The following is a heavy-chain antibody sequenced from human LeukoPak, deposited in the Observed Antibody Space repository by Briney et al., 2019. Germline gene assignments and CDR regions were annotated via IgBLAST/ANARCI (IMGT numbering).Heavy chain of an antibody. CDR1: GYTFTSYD. CDR3: ARGRNWGDLARAINYYYYYMDV. J-gene: IGHJ6*03. Sequence: GASVKVSCKASGYTFTSYDINWVRQATGQGLEWMGWMNPNSGNTGYAQKFQGRVTITRNTSISTAYMELSSLRSEDTAVYYCARGRNWGDLARAINYYYYYMDVWGEGTTVTVSS. CDR2: MNPNSGNT. V-gene: IGHV1-8*03. D-gene: IGHD3-16*01.